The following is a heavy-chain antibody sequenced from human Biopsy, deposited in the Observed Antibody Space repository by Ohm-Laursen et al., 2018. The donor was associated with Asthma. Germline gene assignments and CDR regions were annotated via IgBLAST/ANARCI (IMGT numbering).Heavy chain of an antibody. J-gene: IGHJ4*01. CDR1: GFAFSDYT. CDR2: ISSLSRYK. Sequence: SLRLSCSASGFAFSDYTMNWVRQAPGKGLEWVSSISSLSRYKYYSDSLSGRVTISRDNAKSSLHLQMSSLRAEDTAVYFCARDFTIGSGSPFHFWGPGTLVTVSS. V-gene: IGHV3-21*01. D-gene: IGHD3-10*01. CDR3: ARDFTIGSGSPFHF.